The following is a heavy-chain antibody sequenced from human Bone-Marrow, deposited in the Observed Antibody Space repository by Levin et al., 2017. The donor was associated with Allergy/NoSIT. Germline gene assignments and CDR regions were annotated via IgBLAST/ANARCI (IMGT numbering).Heavy chain of an antibody. CDR1: GFTVSNNY. CDR3: GRDVGP. CDR2: IYSGGST. Sequence: PGWSLRLSCAASGFTVSNNYVWWVRQAPGKGLEWVSLIYSGGSTYYADSVKGRFSISRDGSKNTLYLQMNSLRAEDTAMYYCGRDVGPWGQGTMVTVSS. J-gene: IGHJ3*01. V-gene: IGHV3-53*01. D-gene: IGHD1-26*01.